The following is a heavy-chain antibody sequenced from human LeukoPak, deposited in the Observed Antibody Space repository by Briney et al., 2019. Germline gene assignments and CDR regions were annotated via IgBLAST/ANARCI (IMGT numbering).Heavy chain of an antibody. CDR2: INHSGST. V-gene: IGHV4-34*01. D-gene: IGHD3-3*01. CDR1: GGSFSGYY. J-gene: IGHJ4*02. CDR3: ARADTTIFGVVSFDY. Sequence: PETLSLTCAVYGGSFSGYYWSWIRQPPGKGLEWIGEINHSGSTNYNPSLKSRVTISVDTSKNQFSLKLSSVTAADTAVYYCARADTTIFGVVSFDYWGQGTLVTVSS.